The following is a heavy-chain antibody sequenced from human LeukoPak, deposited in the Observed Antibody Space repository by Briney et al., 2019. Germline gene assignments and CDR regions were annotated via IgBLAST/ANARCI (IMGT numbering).Heavy chain of an antibody. V-gene: IGHV4-39*01. CDR2: IYYSGST. D-gene: IGHD1-26*01. CDR1: GGSISSSSYY. Sequence: SSETLSLTCTLSGGSISSSSYYWGWIRQPPGKRLEWIGSIYYSGSTYYNPSLKSRVTISADTSKNQFSLKLSSVTAADTAVYYCARQGEKWELRAFDIWGQGTMVTVSS. CDR3: ARQGEKWELRAFDI. J-gene: IGHJ3*02.